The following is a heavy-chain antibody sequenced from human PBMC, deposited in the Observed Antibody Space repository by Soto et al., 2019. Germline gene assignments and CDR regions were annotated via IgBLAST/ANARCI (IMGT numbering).Heavy chain of an antibody. D-gene: IGHD6-19*01. CDR3: GRGVPLAVAGMGGLGGYYYTMDV. Sequence: PSETLSLTCPVSSGSISSYYWSCIRQPPWKGLEWIGCIYHSGSTRYNPSLKSRVTIAVDTSKNQFSLKLSSVTAADTAVYYCGRGVPLAVAGMGGLGGYYYTMDVWGQGTTVTV. V-gene: IGHV4-59*01. J-gene: IGHJ6*02. CDR2: IYHSGST. CDR1: SGSISSYY.